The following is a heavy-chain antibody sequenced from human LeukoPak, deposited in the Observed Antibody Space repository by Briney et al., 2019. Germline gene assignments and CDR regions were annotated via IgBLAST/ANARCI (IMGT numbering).Heavy chain of an antibody. J-gene: IGHJ3*02. V-gene: IGHV3-30*02. Sequence: GGSLRLSCAASGFTFSSYGMHWVRQAPGKGLEWVAFIRYDGSNKYYADSVKGRFTISRDNSKNTLYLQMNSLRAEDTAVYYCANPLSMKGPHAFDIWGQGTMVTVSS. CDR3: ANPLSMKGPHAFDI. CDR1: GFTFSSYG. CDR2: IRYDGSNK.